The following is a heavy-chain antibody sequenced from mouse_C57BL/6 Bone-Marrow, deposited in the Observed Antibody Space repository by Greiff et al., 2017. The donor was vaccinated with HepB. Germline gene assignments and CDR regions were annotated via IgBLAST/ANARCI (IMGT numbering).Heavy chain of an antibody. CDR3: ARLYYFDS. J-gene: IGHJ2*01. CDR2: IDPRSGNN. V-gene: IGHV1-81*01. Sequence: VQLQQSGAELARPGASVKLSCKASGYTFTSYGMSGVKQRTGQGLEWIGEIDPRSGNNYYNAKFKGKATLTADKSSSTAYIELRSLTSEDTAVYFCARLYYFDSWGQGTTLTVSS. CDR1: GYTFTSYG.